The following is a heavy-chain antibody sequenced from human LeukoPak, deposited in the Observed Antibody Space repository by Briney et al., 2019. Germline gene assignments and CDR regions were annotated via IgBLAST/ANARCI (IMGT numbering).Heavy chain of an antibody. V-gene: IGHV3-23*01. CDR2: ISNSGGST. J-gene: IGHJ4*02. CDR1: GFTFSTYA. Sequence: PGGSPRLSCAASGFTFSTYAMNWVRQAPGKGLEWLSAISNSGGSTYYPDSVKGRFTISRDNSKNTLYLQMNSLRVEDTAVYYCAELTGSDNSGYSTLGDWGQGTLVTVSS. CDR3: AELTGSDNSGYSTLGD. D-gene: IGHD3-22*01.